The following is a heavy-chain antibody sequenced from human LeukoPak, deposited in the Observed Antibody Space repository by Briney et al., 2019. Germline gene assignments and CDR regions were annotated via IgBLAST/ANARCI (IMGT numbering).Heavy chain of an antibody. CDR1: GGTFSSYA. V-gene: IGHV1-69*13. CDR2: IIPIFGTA. CDR3: ARYGDLVNDGMDV. D-gene: IGHD4-17*01. Sequence: ASVKVSRKASGGTFSSYAISWVRQAPGQGLEWMGGIIPIFGTANYAQKFQGRVTITADESTSTAYMELSSLRSEDTAVYYCARYGDLVNDGMDVWGQGTTVTVSS. J-gene: IGHJ6*02.